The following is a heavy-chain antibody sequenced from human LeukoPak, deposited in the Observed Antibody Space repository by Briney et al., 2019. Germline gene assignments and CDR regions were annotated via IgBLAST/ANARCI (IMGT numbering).Heavy chain of an antibody. CDR2: IYYSGST. J-gene: IGHJ5*02. D-gene: IGHD5-18*01. CDR3: AGSIQLWEWSFDP. V-gene: IGHV4-59*01. CDR1: GGSISSYY. Sequence: SETLSLTCTVSGGSISSYYWSWIRQPPGKGLEWIGYIYYSGSTNYNPSLKSRVTISVDTSKDQFSLKLSSVTAADTAVYYCAGSIQLWEWSFDPWGQGTLVTVSS.